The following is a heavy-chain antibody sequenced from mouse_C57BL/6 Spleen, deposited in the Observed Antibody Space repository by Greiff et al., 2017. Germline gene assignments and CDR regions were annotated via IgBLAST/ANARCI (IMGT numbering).Heavy chain of an antibody. Sequence: VQLQQSGPELVKPGASVKISCKASGYSFTGYYMNWVKQSPEKSLEWIGEINPSTGGTTYNQKFKAKATLTVDKSSSTAYMQLKSLTSEDSAVYYCARRGGHWYFDVWGTGTTVTVSS. CDR3: ARRGGHWYFDV. CDR1: GYSFTGYY. V-gene: IGHV1-42*01. J-gene: IGHJ1*03. CDR2: INPSTGGT.